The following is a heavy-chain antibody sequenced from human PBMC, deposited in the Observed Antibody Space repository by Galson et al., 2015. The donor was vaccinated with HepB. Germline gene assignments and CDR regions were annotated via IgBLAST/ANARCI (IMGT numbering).Heavy chain of an antibody. D-gene: IGHD1-26*01. V-gene: IGHV1-24*01. J-gene: IGHJ3*01. CDR1: GDTLNELS. CDR2: PDPGDDEI. CDR3: TTDGGSSRGDVFDL. Sequence: SVKVSCKVSGDTLNELSQHWVRQAPGKGLEWMGGPDPGDDEIFYAEKFYGGVTMTEDTSSDTGYLELSNLRPEDTAVYYCTTDGGSSRGDVFDLWGQGTMAIVSS.